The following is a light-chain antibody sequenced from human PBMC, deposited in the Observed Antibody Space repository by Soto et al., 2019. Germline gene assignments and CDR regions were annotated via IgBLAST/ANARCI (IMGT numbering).Light chain of an antibody. Sequence: ETGLTNSPGTLSLSPGERATVSCRASHSVGGSSLAWYQQRPGQAPRLLIYDTSKRATGIPDRFSGSGSGTDFTLTISRLEPEDFAVYYCQQYQNSPRTFGQGTKVDI. CDR1: HSVGGSS. CDR2: DTS. V-gene: IGKV3-20*01. CDR3: QQYQNSPRT. J-gene: IGKJ1*01.